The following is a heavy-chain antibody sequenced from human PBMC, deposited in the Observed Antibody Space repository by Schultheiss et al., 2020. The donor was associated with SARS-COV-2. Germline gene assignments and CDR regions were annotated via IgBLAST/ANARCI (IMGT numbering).Heavy chain of an antibody. CDR1: GFTFSSYG. CDR2: ISYDGSNK. V-gene: IGHV3-30*12. Sequence: GGSLRLSCAASGFTFSSYGMHWVRQAPGKGLEWVAVISYDGSNKYYADSVKGRFTISRDNSKNTLYLQMNSLRDDDTAVYYCARDGLIGEDYWGQGTLVTVSS. CDR3: ARDGLIGEDY. J-gene: IGHJ4*02. D-gene: IGHD3-22*01.